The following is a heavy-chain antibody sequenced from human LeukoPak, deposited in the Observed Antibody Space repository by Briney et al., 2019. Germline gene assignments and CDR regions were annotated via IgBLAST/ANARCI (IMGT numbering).Heavy chain of an antibody. Sequence: ASVKVSCEASGYTFTSYDINWVRQATGQGLEWMGWMNPNSGNTGYAQKFQGRVTITRNTSISTAYMELSSLRSEDTAVYYCARVLRSYHDFDYWGQGTLVTVSS. CDR3: ARVLRSYHDFDY. D-gene: IGHD1-26*01. CDR1: GYTFTSYD. CDR2: MNPNSGNT. J-gene: IGHJ4*02. V-gene: IGHV1-8*03.